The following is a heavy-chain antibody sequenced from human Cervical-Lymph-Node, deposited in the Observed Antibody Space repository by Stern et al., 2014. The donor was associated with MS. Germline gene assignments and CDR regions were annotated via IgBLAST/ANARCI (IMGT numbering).Heavy chain of an antibody. Sequence: EVQLVESGAEVRKPGGSLKISCKLSGYSFTIYYIAWVRQMPGKGLEWMGGIYPYDSDTTYSPSCQGQVTISADKSITTAYLQWSSLRASDTAMYYCARHVQGFDYWGQGTLVTVSS. V-gene: IGHV5-51*01. J-gene: IGHJ4*02. CDR2: IYPYDSDT. CDR1: GYSFTIYY. CDR3: ARHVQGFDY.